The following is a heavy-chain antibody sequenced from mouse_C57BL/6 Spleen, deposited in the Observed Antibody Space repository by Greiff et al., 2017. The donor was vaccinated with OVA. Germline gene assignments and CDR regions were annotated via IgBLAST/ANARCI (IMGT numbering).Heavy chain of an antibody. V-gene: IGHV1-59*01. CDR3: ARGFITTVVAHWYFDV. D-gene: IGHD1-1*01. Sequence: VQLQQPGAELVRPGTSVKLSCKASGYTFTSYWMHWVKQRPGQGLEWIGVIDPSDSYTNYNQKFKGKATLTVDTSSSTAYMQLSSLTSEDSAVYYCARGFITTVVAHWYFDVWGTGTTVTVSS. CDR2: IDPSDSYT. CDR1: GYTFTSYW. J-gene: IGHJ1*03.